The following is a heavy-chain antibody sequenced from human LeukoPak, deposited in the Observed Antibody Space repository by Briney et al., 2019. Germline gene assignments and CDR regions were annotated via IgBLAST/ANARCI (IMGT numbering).Heavy chain of an antibody. D-gene: IGHD3-9*01. CDR2: IYHSGST. CDR1: GGSISSGGYS. Sequence: SQTLSLTCAVSGGSISSGGYSWSWIRQPPGKGLEWIGYIYHSGSTYYNPSLKSRVTISVDRSKNQFSLKLSSVTAADTAVYYCARVGLRYFDWSSPPYHFDYWGQGTLVTVSS. J-gene: IGHJ4*02. CDR3: ARVGLRYFDWSSPPYHFDY. V-gene: IGHV4-30-2*01.